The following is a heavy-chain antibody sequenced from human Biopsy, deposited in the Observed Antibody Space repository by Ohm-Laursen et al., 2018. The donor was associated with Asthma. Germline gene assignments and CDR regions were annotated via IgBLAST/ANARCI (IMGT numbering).Heavy chain of an antibody. CDR2: ISASGVRT. D-gene: IGHD3-22*01. J-gene: IGHJ5*02. CDR3: AKITTDRQKANNWFDP. CDR1: GFAFNNSS. V-gene: IGHV3-23*01. Sequence: LSCAASGFAFNNSSMTWVRQAPGQGLEWVSSISASGVRTFYADSVKGRFTVSRDSSRNTLYLQLSTLRVEDTDVYFCAKITTDRQKANNWFDPWGQGTLVTVSS.